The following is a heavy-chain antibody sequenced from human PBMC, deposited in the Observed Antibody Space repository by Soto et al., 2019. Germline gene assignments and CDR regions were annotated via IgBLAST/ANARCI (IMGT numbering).Heavy chain of an antibody. CDR2: ISRTSNYI. V-gene: IGHV3-21*01. CDR3: ASGVFGLVSPVIGGY. D-gene: IGHD3-3*01. J-gene: IGHJ4*02. Sequence: PGGSLSLSCAASGFTFSSYSMNWVRQAPGKGLEWVSSISRTSNYIYYTDSVKGRFTISRDNAKNSIYLQMNSLRAEDTATYYCASGVFGLVSPVIGGYWGQGTLVTVSS. CDR1: GFTFSSYS.